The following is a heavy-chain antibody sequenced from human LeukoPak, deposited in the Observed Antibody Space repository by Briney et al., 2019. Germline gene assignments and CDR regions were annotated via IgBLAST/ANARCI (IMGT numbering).Heavy chain of an antibody. V-gene: IGHV3-23*01. D-gene: IGHD1-26*01. CDR3: AKDGSGSYYAWEPNWFDP. CDR1: GFLFSSYV. Sequence: HPGTSLRLSCAVSGFLFSSYVMHWVRQAPGKGLEWVSAISGSGGSTYYADSVKGRFTISRDNSKNTLYLQMNSLRAEDTAVYYCAKDGSGSYYAWEPNWFDPWGQGTLVTVSS. CDR2: ISGSGGST. J-gene: IGHJ5*02.